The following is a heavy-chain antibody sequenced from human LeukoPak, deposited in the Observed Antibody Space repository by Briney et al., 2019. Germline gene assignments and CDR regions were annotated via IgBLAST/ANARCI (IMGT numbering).Heavy chain of an antibody. V-gene: IGHV3-48*03. CDR1: GFTFSDYE. Sequence: GGSLRLSCAASGFTFSDYEMNWVRQAPGKGLEWILHISTSGSIIHYADSVKGRFTISRDNAKNSLYLQMNSLRAEDTAVYYCARGVYYYDSSGYSYWGQGTLVTVSS. J-gene: IGHJ4*02. D-gene: IGHD3-22*01. CDR2: ISTSGSII. CDR3: ARGVYYYDSSGYSY.